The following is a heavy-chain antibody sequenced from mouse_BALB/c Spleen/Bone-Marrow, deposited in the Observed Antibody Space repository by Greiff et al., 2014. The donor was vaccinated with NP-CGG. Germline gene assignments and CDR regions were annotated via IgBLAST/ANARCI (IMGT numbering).Heavy chain of an antibody. D-gene: IGHD2-3*01. CDR2: IWRDGST. J-gene: IGHJ3*01. CDR3: ARHHNDGYYLAY. CDR1: GFSLTSYG. Sequence: VQLQESGPDLVAPSQSLSITCTVSGFSLTSYGVHWVRQPPGKGLEWLVVIWRDGSTTYNSALKSRLSISKDNSKSQVFLKMNSLQTDDTAMYYYARHHNDGYYLAYWGQGTLVTVSA. V-gene: IGHV2-6-2*01.